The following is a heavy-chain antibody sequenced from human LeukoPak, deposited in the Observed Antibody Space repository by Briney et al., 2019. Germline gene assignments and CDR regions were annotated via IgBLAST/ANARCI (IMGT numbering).Heavy chain of an antibody. V-gene: IGHV1-69*13. D-gene: IGHD2-2*01. CDR1: GGTFSSYA. J-gene: IGHJ5*02. CDR3: ASVYCSSTSCYSEVWPDP. Sequence: ASVKVSCKASGGTFSSYAISWVRQAPGQGLEWMGGIIPIFGTANYAQKFQGRVTITADESTSTAYMELSSLRSEDTAVYYCASVYCSSTSCYSEVWPDPWGQGTLVTVSS. CDR2: IIPIFGTA.